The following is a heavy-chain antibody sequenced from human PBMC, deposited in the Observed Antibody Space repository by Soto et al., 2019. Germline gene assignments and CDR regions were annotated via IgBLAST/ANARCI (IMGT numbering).Heavy chain of an antibody. CDR3: ATLPDRNGFYYFEF. J-gene: IGHJ4*02. Sequence: PSETLSLTCSVSGDSSGTNNYSCRWIRQAPGKGLEWIVSIHYSVNTHYSPSHRSRVTMSVDTSKNQFSLSLTSVTAADTAVYYCATLPDRNGFYYFEFWGRGIMVTVSS. CDR2: IHYSVNT. V-gene: IGHV4-39*01. CDR1: GDSSGTNNYS. D-gene: IGHD2-15*01.